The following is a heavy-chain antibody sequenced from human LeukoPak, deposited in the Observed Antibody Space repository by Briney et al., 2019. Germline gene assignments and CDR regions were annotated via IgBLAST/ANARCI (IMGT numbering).Heavy chain of an antibody. Sequence: PSETLSLTCTVSGYSISSGYYWGWIRQPPGKGLEWIGSIYHSGSTYYNPSLKSRVTISVDTSKNQFSLKLSSVTAADTAVYYCARLLVGANWFDPWGQGTLVTVSS. CDR3: ARLLVGANWFDP. J-gene: IGHJ5*02. CDR2: IYHSGST. V-gene: IGHV4-38-2*02. CDR1: GYSISSGYY. D-gene: IGHD1-26*01.